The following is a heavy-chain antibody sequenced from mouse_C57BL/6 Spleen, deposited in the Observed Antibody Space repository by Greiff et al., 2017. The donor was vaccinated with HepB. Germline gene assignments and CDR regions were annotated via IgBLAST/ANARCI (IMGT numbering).Heavy chain of an antibody. V-gene: IGHV10-1*01. CDR3: VRHAQSKYEYAMDY. CDR2: IRSKSNNYAT. CDR1: GFSFNTYA. J-gene: IGHJ4*01. Sequence: EVMLVESGGGLVQPKGSLKLSCAASGFSFNTYAMNWVRQAPGKGLEWVARIRSKSNNYATYYADSVKDRFTISRDDSESMLYLQMNNLKAEDTAMYYCVRHAQSKYEYAMDYWGQGTSVTVSS. D-gene: IGHD2-5*01.